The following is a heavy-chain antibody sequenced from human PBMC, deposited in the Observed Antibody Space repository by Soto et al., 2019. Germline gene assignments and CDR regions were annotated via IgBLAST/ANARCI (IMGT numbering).Heavy chain of an antibody. J-gene: IGHJ3*02. CDR1: GFTFSIFS. Sequence: EVQLVDSGGGLVQPGGSLRLSCAASGFTFSIFSMSWVRQAPGKGLEWISYVNAAANDIYYTDSVRGRFTISRDNAKNSLYLQMNSLRDDDTAVYYCVRDRMWEQWLGPHDAFEIWGQGTMVTVS. D-gene: IGHD6-19*01. CDR3: VRDRMWEQWLGPHDAFEI. V-gene: IGHV3-48*02. CDR2: VNAAANDI.